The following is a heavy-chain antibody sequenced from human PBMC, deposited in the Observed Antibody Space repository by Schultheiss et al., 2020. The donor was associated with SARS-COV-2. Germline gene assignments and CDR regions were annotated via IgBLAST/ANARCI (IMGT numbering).Heavy chain of an antibody. CDR3: ARSWFDP. Sequence: ASVKVSCKASGYTFTGYYMHWVRQAPGQGLEWMGWINPNSGGTNYAQKFQGWVTMTRDTSINTASMELSMLTSDGTAVYYCARSWFDPWGQGTLVTVSS. V-gene: IGHV1-2*04. CDR2: INPNSGGT. J-gene: IGHJ5*02. CDR1: GYTFTGYY.